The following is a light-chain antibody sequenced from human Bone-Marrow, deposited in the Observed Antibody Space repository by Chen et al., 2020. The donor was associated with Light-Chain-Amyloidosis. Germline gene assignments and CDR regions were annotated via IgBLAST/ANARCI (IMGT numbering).Light chain of an antibody. J-gene: IGLJ1*01. CDR1: SSDVGGDNH. CDR2: EVT. Sequence: QSALTQPASVSGSPGQSITISCTGTSSDVGGDNHVSWYQQYPDKAPKLMIYEVTNRPSWVPDRFSGSKSDNTASLTSSGLQTEDEADYFCSSYTITNTLVFGSGTRVTVL. CDR3: SSYTITNTLV. V-gene: IGLV2-14*01.